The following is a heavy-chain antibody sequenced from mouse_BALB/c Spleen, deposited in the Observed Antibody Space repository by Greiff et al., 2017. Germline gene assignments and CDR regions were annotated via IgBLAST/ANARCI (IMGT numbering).Heavy chain of an antibody. V-gene: IGHV5-12-1*01. CDR2: ISSGGGST. CDR1: GFAFSSYD. J-gene: IGHJ3*01. D-gene: IGHD2-4*01. CDR3: ARHISTMITEGFAY. Sequence: EVQLVESGGGLVKPGGSLKLSCAASGFAFSSYDMSWVRQTPEKRLEWVAYISSGGGSTYYPDTVKGRFTISRDNAKNTLYLQMSSLKSEDTAMYYCARHISTMITEGFAYWGQGTLVTVSA.